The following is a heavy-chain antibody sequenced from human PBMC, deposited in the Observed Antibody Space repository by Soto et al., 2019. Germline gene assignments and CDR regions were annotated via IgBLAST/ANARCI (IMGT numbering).Heavy chain of an antibody. CDR1: GFLFSTYS. D-gene: IGHD6-19*01. CDR3: ARDRSADRFLQQFSH. Sequence: TGGSMRLCCAASGFLFSTYSMVWVRQAPGKGLEWVSSISSRSDFIYYADSVKGRFTISRDNAQNSLYLQMNSLTSDDTAVYYCARDRSADRFLQQFSHRGQGTLVTVSA. V-gene: IGHV3-21*01. J-gene: IGHJ1*01. CDR2: ISSRSDFI.